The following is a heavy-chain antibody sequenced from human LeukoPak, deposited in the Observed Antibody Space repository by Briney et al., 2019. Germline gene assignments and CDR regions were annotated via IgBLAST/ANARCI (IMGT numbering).Heavy chain of an antibody. D-gene: IGHD3-22*01. J-gene: IGHJ6*03. CDR1: GFTFSSYA. CDR2: ISGSGGST. Sequence: PGGSLRLSCAASGFTFSSYAMGWVRQAPGKGLEWVSAISGSGGSTYYADSVKGRFTISRDNSKNTLYLQMNSLRAEDTAVYYCAKSGGYNYYYYMDVWGKGTTVTVSS. CDR3: AKSGGYNYYYYMDV. V-gene: IGHV3-23*01.